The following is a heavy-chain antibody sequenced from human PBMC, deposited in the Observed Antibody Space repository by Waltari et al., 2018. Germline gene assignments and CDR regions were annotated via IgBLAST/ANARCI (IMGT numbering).Heavy chain of an antibody. CDR1: GGSFSGYY. CDR2: INHGGST. D-gene: IGHD2-8*02. CDR3: ARAEEVVLVVYAMGWFDP. Sequence: QVQLQQWGAGLLKPSETLSLTCAVYGGSFSGYYWSWIRQPPGKGLEWIGEINHGGSTNYNPSLKSRVTISVDTSKNQFSLKLSSVTAADTAVYYCARAEEVVLVVYAMGWFDPWGQGTLVTVSS. V-gene: IGHV4-34*01. J-gene: IGHJ5*02.